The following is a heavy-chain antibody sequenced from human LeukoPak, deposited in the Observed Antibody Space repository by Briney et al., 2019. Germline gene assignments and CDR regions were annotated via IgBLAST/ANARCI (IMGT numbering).Heavy chain of an antibody. CDR2: IIPLFGTA. CDR3: ARYSSGWYLDYYYGMDV. CDR1: GSTFSSYA. J-gene: IGHJ6*02. D-gene: IGHD6-19*01. V-gene: IGHV1-69*01. Sequence: SVKVSCKASGSTFSSYAISWVRQAPGQGLEWMGGIIPLFGTANYAQKFQGRVTITADESTSTAYMELSSLRSEDTAVYYCARYSSGWYLDYYYGMDVWGQGTTVTVSS.